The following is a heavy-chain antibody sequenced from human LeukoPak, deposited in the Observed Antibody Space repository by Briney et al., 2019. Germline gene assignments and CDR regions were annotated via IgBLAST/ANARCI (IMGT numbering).Heavy chain of an antibody. CDR1: GFTFSNYE. V-gene: IGHV3-48*03. CDR2: ISSSGSTI. J-gene: IGHJ4*02. CDR3: AQIYTYGSSQFDY. D-gene: IGHD5-18*01. Sequence: PGGSLRLSCAASGFTFSNYEKNWVRQAPGKGLEWVSYISSSGSTIYYADSVKGRFTISRDNAKDSLYLQMNSLRAEDTAAYYCAQIYTYGSSQFDYWGQGTLVTVSS.